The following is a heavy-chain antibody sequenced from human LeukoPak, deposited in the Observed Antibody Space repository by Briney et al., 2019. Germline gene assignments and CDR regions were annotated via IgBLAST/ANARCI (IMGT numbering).Heavy chain of an antibody. V-gene: IGHV2-5*02. CDR3: AHSGRYSYDEQGYFDY. Sequence: SGPTLVNPTQTLTLTCTFSGFSLSTSGVGVGWIRQPPGKALEWLALIYWDDDKRYSPSLKSRLTITKDTSKNQVVLTMTNVDPVDTATYYCAHSGRYSYDEQGYFDYWGQGTLVTVSS. J-gene: IGHJ4*02. D-gene: IGHD5-18*01. CDR2: IYWDDDK. CDR1: GFSLSTSGVG.